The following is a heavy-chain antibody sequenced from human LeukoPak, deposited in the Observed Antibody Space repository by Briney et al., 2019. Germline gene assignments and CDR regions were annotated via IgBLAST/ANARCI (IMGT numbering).Heavy chain of an antibody. Sequence: GGSLRLSCAASGFTFSNAWMSWVRQAPGKGLEWVSAISGSGGSTYYADSVKGRFTISRDNSKNTLYLQMNSLRAEDTAVYYCAKSPLWSGYSPIDYWGQGTLVTVSS. D-gene: IGHD3-3*01. CDR3: AKSPLWSGYSPIDY. CDR2: ISGSGGST. V-gene: IGHV3-23*01. J-gene: IGHJ4*02. CDR1: GFTFSNAW.